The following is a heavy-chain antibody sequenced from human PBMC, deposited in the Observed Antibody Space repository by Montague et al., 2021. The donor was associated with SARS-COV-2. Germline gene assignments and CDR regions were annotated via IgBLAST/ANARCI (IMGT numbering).Heavy chain of an antibody. Sequence: QSGAEVKKPGESLKISCKGSEYSFTSYWVGWVRQMPGKGLEWMGIIYPDDSDTRYSPSFQGQVTISADKSISTAYLQWSSLKASDTAMHYCARLSYYGSGSYPFDYWGQGTLVTVSS. CDR3: ARLSYYGSGSYPFDY. J-gene: IGHJ4*02. D-gene: IGHD3-10*01. CDR1: EYSFTSYW. CDR2: IYPDDSDT. V-gene: IGHV5-51*01.